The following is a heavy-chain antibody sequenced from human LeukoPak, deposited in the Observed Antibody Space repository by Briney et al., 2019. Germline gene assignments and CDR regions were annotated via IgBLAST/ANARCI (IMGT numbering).Heavy chain of an antibody. V-gene: IGHV3-21*04. CDR2: ISSSSTYI. D-gene: IGHD2-15*01. J-gene: IGHJ3*02. CDR3: ARANIVGYCSGGSCYSTRSAFDI. Sequence: GGSLRLSCAASGLTFSSYGMNWVRQAPGKGPEWVSSISSSSTYIYYADSVKGRFTISRDNAKNSLYLQMNSLRAEDTAVYYCARANIVGYCSGGSCYSTRSAFDIWGQGTMVTVSS. CDR1: GLTFSSYG.